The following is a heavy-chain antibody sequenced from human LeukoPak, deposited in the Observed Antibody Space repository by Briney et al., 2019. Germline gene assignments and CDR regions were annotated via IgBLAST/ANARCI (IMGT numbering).Heavy chain of an antibody. Sequence: GRSLRLSCAASGFTFDDYAMHWVRQAPGKGLEWVSGISWNSGSIGYADSVKGRFTISRDNAKNSLYLQMNSLRAEDMALYYCAKDTGDYFDYWGQGTLVTVPS. CDR3: AKDTGDYFDY. D-gene: IGHD3-10*01. CDR2: ISWNSGSI. CDR1: GFTFDDYA. V-gene: IGHV3-9*03. J-gene: IGHJ4*02.